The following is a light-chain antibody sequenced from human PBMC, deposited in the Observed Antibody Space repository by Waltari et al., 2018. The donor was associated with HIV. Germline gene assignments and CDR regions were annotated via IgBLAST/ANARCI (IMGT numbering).Light chain of an antibody. Sequence: QSALTQPAYVSGSPGQSITISCTGTSSDVGGYNYVSGYQQHPGKTPKLMIYAVSNRPSGVSNRFSGSKSDNTASLTISGLQAEDEADYYCSSYTSSSTLVFGGGTKLTVL. J-gene: IGLJ2*01. CDR1: SSDVGGYNY. CDR3: SSYTSSSTLV. V-gene: IGLV2-14*01. CDR2: AVS.